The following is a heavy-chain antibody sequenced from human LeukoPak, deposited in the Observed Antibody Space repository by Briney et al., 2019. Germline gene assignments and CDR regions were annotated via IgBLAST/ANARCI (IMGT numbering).Heavy chain of an antibody. V-gene: IGHV4-59*01. J-gene: IGHJ4*02. CDR2: IYYSGST. D-gene: IGHD6-19*01. Sequence: SETLSLTCTVSGGSISSYYWSWIRQPPGKGLGWIGYIYYSGSTNYNPSLKSRVTISVDTSKNQFSLKLSSVTAADTAVYYCASLKAGEQWLVTDYWGQGTLVTVSS. CDR1: GGSISSYY. CDR3: ASLKAGEQWLVTDY.